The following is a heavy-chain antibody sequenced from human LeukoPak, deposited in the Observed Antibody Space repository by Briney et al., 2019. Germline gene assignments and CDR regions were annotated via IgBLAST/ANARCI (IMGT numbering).Heavy chain of an antibody. J-gene: IGHJ4*02. CDR1: GGSINSYY. CDR3: ARGKTWIQLWDY. CDR2: IHYTGST. D-gene: IGHD5-18*01. V-gene: IGHV4-59*12. Sequence: SETLSLTCTVSGGSINSYYWSWIRQPPGKGLEWIGNIHYTGSTNYNPSLKSRVTILVDTSKNQFSLKLSSVTAADTAVYYCARGKTWIQLWDYWGQGTLVTVSS.